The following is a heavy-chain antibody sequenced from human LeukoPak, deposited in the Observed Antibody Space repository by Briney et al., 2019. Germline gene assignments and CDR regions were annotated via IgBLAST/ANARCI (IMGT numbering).Heavy chain of an antibody. J-gene: IGHJ4*02. CDR1: GFTFSSYE. V-gene: IGHV3-48*03. Sequence: GGSLRLSCAASGFTFSSYEMNWVRQAPGKGLEWVSYISSSGSTIYYADSVKGRFTISRDNAKNSLYLQMNSLRAEDTAVYYFARDRITTSEIDYWGQGTLVTVSS. CDR2: ISSSGSTI. D-gene: IGHD4-11*01. CDR3: ARDRITTSEIDY.